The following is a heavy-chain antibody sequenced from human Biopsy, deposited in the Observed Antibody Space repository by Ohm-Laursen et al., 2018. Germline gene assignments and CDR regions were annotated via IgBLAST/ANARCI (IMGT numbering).Heavy chain of an antibody. V-gene: IGHV1-46*01. J-gene: IGHJ6*02. CDR2: INPSDGST. CDR3: ASGHYYGFGSRQWNYGLDV. Sequence: ASVKVSCKPLGYTFSSYNVHWARQAPGQGLEWMGIINPSDGSTGYAQKFQDRISMSADTSTSTVYLVLRGLRFEDTAVYYCASGHYYGFGSRQWNYGLDVWGQGTTVVVSS. D-gene: IGHD3-10*01. CDR1: GYTFSSYN.